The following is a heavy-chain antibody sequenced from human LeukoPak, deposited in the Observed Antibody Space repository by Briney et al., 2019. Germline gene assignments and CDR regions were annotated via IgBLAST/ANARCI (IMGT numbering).Heavy chain of an antibody. D-gene: IGHD4-17*01. V-gene: IGHV5-51*01. Sequence: GESLKISCKTSGYSFTYYYIAWVRQMPGKGLEWMGLIYPGDSDTRYSPSFQGQVTISADNSMKTAYLQWNSLQASDTAIYYCARATTPAGDGDWFDPWGQGTLVTVSS. CDR2: IYPGDSDT. CDR1: GYSFTYYY. CDR3: ARATTPAGDGDWFDP. J-gene: IGHJ5*02.